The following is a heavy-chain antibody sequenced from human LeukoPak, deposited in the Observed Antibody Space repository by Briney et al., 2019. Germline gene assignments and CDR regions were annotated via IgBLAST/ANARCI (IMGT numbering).Heavy chain of an antibody. Sequence: PSETLSLTCAVYGGSFSGYYWSWIRQPPGKGLEWIGEINHSGSTNYNPSLKSRVTISVDTSKNQFSLKLSSVTAADTAVYYCARCGFWSGYTTLDYWGQGTLVTVSS. D-gene: IGHD3-3*01. CDR1: GGSFSGYY. CDR3: ARCGFWSGYTTLDY. CDR2: INHSGST. V-gene: IGHV4-34*01. J-gene: IGHJ4*02.